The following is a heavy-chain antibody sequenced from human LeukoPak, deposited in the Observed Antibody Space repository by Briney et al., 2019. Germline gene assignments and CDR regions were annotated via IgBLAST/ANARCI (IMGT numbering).Heavy chain of an antibody. CDR2: ISSSGSML. D-gene: IGHD6-13*01. Sequence: PGGSLRLSCTVSGFTLSDFYMSWVRQAPGKGLEWVSYISSSGSMLHYADSVEGRFTISRDNGKSSLYLQMSSLRVEDTAVYYCTRRPYSSSWYYFDYWGQGTLVTVSS. V-gene: IGHV3-11*04. CDR1: GFTLSDFY. J-gene: IGHJ4*02. CDR3: TRRPYSSSWYYFDY.